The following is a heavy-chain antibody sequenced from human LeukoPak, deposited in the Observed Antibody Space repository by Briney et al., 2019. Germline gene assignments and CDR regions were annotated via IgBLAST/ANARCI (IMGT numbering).Heavy chain of an antibody. D-gene: IGHD1-26*01. Sequence: GGSLRLFCAASGFTFSSYSVNWVRQAPGKGLVWVSYISSSSSTIYYADSVKGRFTISRDNAKNSLYQQMNSLRAEDTAVYYCAILPGPGVGATRYWGQGTLVTVSS. J-gene: IGHJ4*02. V-gene: IGHV3-48*04. CDR1: GFTFSSYS. CDR2: ISSSSSTI. CDR3: AILPGPGVGATRY.